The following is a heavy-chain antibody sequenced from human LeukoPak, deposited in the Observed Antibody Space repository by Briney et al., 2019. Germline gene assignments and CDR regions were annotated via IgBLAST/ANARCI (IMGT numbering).Heavy chain of an antibody. CDR1: GFTFSTYA. CDR2: ISGSGGAT. D-gene: IGHD2-15*01. V-gene: IGHV3-23*01. CDR3: ATQRGYCSDGSCYFDY. J-gene: IGHJ4*02. Sequence: PGGSLRLSCAASGFTFSTYAMSWVRQAPGKGLEWVSAISGSGGATHYADSVKGRFTISRDNSKNTLYLQMNSLRAEDTAEYHCATQRGYCSDGSCYFDYWGRGTLVPVSS.